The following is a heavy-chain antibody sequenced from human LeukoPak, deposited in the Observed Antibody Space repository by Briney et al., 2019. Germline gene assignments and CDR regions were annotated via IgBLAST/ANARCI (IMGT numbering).Heavy chain of an antibody. Sequence: GASVKVSCKASGGTFSSYAISWVRQAPGQGLEWMGRIIPILGIANYAQNLQGRVTMTTDISTTTAYLELRSLRSDDTAVYYCARDGGRDPGIAAAGHWGQGTLVTVSS. D-gene: IGHD6-13*01. CDR1: GGTFSSYA. V-gene: IGHV1-69*04. CDR2: IIPILGIA. CDR3: ARDGGRDPGIAAAGH. J-gene: IGHJ4*02.